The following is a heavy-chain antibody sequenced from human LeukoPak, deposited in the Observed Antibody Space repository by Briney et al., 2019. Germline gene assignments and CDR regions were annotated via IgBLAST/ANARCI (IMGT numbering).Heavy chain of an antibody. Sequence: SETLSLTCTVSGGSISSSSYYWGWIRQPPGKGLEWIGSIYYSGSTYYNPSLKSRVTISVDTSKNQFSLKLSSVTAADTAVYYCARSAYYDFWSGYWVSYYYYYMDVWGKGTTVTVSS. J-gene: IGHJ6*03. CDR3: ARSAYYDFWSGYWVSYYYYYMDV. D-gene: IGHD3-3*01. CDR1: GGSISSSSYY. V-gene: IGHV4-39*07. CDR2: IYYSGST.